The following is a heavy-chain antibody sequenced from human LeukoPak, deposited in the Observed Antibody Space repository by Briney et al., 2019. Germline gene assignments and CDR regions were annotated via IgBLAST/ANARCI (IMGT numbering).Heavy chain of an antibody. V-gene: IGHV3-23*01. J-gene: IGHJ4*02. CDR1: GFTLNSYA. CDR2: ISNSDYST. CDR3: ARGLRPDY. D-gene: IGHD3-10*01. Sequence: GGSLRLSCAVSGFTLNSYAMSWVRQAPTKGLEWVSTISNSDYSTYYADSVRGRFTISRDNSKNTLYLQMNSLRAEDTAVYYCARGLRPDYWGQGTLVTVSS.